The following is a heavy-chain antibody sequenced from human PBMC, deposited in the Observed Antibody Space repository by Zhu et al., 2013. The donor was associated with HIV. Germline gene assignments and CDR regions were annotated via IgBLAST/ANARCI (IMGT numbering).Heavy chain of an antibody. CDR2: ISGGGTNT. CDR3: ASLTLKWELLFVFDY. D-gene: IGHD1-26*01. CDR1: GFTFSSYA. J-gene: IGHJ4*02. Sequence: EVQLLESGGGLVQPGGSLRLSCAASGFTFSSYAISWVRQAPGKGLEWVSAISGGGTNTYYADSVKGRFSISRDNSKNTLYLQMNSLRAEDTAVYYCASLTLKWELLFVFDYWGLGTLVTVSS. V-gene: IGHV3-23*01.